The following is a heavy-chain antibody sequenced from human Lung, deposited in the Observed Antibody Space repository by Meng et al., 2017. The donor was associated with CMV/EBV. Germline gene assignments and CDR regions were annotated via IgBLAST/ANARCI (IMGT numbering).Heavy chain of an antibody. CDR2: IRYDGSNK. Sequence: GESLKISCVASGFSFSSSVMHWVRQAPGKGLEWVAFIRYDGSNKYYADSVKGRFTISRDNSKNTLYLQMNSLRAEDTAVYYCAKDHIVVVPAATYYYGMDVWGQGTTVTVSS. J-gene: IGHJ6*02. V-gene: IGHV3-30*02. CDR3: AKDHIVVVPAATYYYGMDV. D-gene: IGHD2-2*01. CDR1: GFSFSSSV.